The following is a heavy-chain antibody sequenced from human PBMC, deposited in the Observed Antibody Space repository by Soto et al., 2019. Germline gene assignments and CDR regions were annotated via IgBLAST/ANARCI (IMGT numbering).Heavy chain of an antibody. Sequence: RGSVEVSCKASGYTFSTHSMHWVLQAPGQSLEWMGWINGGTGQTKHSHRFQDRVTITRDTSASTAYMELSSLRSEDTAVYYCARGKGMEENYYYYGLDIWGQGTTVTVSS. CDR3: ARGKGMEENYYYYGLDI. J-gene: IGHJ6*02. CDR1: GYTFSTHS. D-gene: IGHD1-1*01. V-gene: IGHV1-3*01. CDR2: INGGTGQT.